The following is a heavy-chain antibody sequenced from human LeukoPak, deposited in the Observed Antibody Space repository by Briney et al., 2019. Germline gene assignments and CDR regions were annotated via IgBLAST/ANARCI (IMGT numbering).Heavy chain of an antibody. V-gene: IGHV3-43*02. CDR3: AREGGSFFFEY. J-gene: IGHJ4*02. D-gene: IGHD2-15*01. CDR2: ISGDGGST. CDR1: GFTFDDYA. Sequence: GGSLRLSCAASGFTFDDYAMHWVRQAPGKGLEWVSLISGDGGSTYYADSVKGRFTISRDDAKNSLYLQMSSLKVEDTAIYYCAREGGSFFFEYWGQGTLVTVSS.